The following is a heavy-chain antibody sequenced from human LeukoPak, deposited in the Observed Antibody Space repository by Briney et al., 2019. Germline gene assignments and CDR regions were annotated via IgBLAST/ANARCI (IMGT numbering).Heavy chain of an antibody. CDR3: ARVVDSYYHYYMDV. Sequence: GGSLRLSCAASGFTFSSYAMHWVRQAPGKGLEYVSAISSNGGSTYYANSVKGRFTISRDNSKNTLYLQMGSLRAEDMAVYYCARVVDSYYHYYMDVWGKGTTVTISS. CDR1: GFTFSSYA. J-gene: IGHJ6*03. D-gene: IGHD2-15*01. CDR2: ISSNGGST. V-gene: IGHV3-64*01.